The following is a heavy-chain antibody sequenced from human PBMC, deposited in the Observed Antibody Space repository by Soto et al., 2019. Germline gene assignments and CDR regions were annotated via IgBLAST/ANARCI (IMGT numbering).Heavy chain of an antibody. Sequence: PSETLSLTCAVSGYSISSSNWWGWIRQPPGKGLEWIGYIYYSGSTYYNPSLKSRVTMSVDTSKNQFSLKLSSVTAVDTAVYYCARMTTVSGFDYWGQGTLVTVSS. CDR2: IYYSGST. V-gene: IGHV4-28*01. CDR3: ARMTTVSGFDY. CDR1: GYSISSSNW. J-gene: IGHJ4*02. D-gene: IGHD4-17*01.